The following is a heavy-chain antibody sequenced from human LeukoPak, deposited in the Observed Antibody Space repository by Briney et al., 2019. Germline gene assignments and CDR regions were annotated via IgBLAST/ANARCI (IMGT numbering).Heavy chain of an antibody. CDR2: INPSGGST. Sequence: GASVKVSCKASGYAFTNYYMHWVRQAPGQGLEWMGIINPSGGSTSYAQKFQGRVTMTRDTSTSTVYMELSSLRSEDTAVYYCARDLKDVVVTAIRDNYWGQGTLVTVSS. CDR3: ARDLKDVVVTAIRDNY. J-gene: IGHJ4*02. CDR1: GYAFTNYY. V-gene: IGHV1-46*01. D-gene: IGHD2-21*02.